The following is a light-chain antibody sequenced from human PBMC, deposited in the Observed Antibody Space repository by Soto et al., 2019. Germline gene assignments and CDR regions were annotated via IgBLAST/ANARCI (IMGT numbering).Light chain of an antibody. Sequence: DIVMTPSPATLSVSPGERATLSCRARQSVSSSLAWYQQKPGQAPRLLIYGASTRATGIPARFSGSGSGTEFTLTISSLQSEDFAVYYCQQYNNWRPITFGQGTRLEIK. J-gene: IGKJ5*01. CDR1: QSVSSS. CDR3: QQYNNWRPIT. V-gene: IGKV3-15*01. CDR2: GAS.